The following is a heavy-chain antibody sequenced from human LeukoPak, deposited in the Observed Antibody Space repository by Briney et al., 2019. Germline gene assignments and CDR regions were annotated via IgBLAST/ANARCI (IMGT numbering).Heavy chain of an antibody. V-gene: IGHV3-74*01. CDR2: INSDGSST. CDR3: ARDRDIAAADYYFDY. D-gene: IGHD6-13*01. Sequence: GGSLRLSCAASGFIFSNYWMHWVRQAPGKGLVWVSRINSDGSSTSYADSVKGRFTISRDNSKSTLFLQMNSLRTEDTAVYYCARDRDIAAADYYFDYWGQGTLVTVSS. J-gene: IGHJ4*02. CDR1: GFIFSNYW.